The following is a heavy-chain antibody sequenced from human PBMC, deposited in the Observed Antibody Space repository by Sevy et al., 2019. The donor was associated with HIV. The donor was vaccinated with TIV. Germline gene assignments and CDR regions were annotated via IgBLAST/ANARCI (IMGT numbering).Heavy chain of an antibody. CDR1: GGSITSLY. CDR2: IYYNGHI. D-gene: IGHD1-26*01. Sequence: SETLSLTCTVSGGSITSLYWNWIRQPPGKGLEWIANIYYNGHINYNPSLKSRVTLSLDTSKNQFSLRLSSVTAADTAMYXCXXXXAWGRGYSWGQGTLVTVSS. J-gene: IGHJ4*02. CDR3: XXXXAWGRGYS. V-gene: IGHV4-59*08.